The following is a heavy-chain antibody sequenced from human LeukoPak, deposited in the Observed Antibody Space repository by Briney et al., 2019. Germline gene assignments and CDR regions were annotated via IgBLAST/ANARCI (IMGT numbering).Heavy chain of an antibody. CDR3: VSDLCGGDDQ. CDR1: GFTFNSYW. Sequence: GGSLRLSCAASGFTFNSYWMHWVRQAPGKGLVCVSRIDGDGKTIDYADSVKGRFTISRDNAKDTLYLQMSSLRDEDTAVYYCVSDLCGGDDQWGRGTLVTVSS. J-gene: IGHJ5*02. V-gene: IGHV3-74*01. CDR2: IDGDGKTI. D-gene: IGHD3-3*01.